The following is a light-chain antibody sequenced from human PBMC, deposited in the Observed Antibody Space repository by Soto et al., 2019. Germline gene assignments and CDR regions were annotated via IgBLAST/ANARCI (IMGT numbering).Light chain of an antibody. CDR3: AAWDDSLGAYV. CDR1: NSNIGTNT. Sequence: QSALTQPPSASETPGQRVTISCSGSNSNIGTNTVNWYQQLPGTAPRLLIYTNNQRPSGVPQRFSGSKTGTSASLAIGGLQSEDGADYYCAAWDDSLGAYVFGTGSKVTVL. J-gene: IGLJ1*01. V-gene: IGLV1-44*01. CDR2: TNN.